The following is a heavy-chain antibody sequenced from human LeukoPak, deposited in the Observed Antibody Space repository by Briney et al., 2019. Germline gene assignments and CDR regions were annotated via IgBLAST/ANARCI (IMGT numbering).Heavy chain of an antibody. D-gene: IGHD3-3*01. CDR3: ARGADFWRGYRHYYYYYMDV. CDR1: GFTFSNYW. J-gene: IGHJ6*03. V-gene: IGHV3-7*03. Sequence: GGSLRLSCVVSGFTFSNYWMNWVRQAPGKGLEWVASINQDGSEKYYVDSVKGRFTISRDNAKNSLYLQMNSLRAEDTAVYFCARGADFWRGYRHYYYYYMDVWGKGTTVTVSS. CDR2: INQDGSEK.